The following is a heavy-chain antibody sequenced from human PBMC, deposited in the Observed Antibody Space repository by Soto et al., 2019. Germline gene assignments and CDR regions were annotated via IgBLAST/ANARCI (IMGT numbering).Heavy chain of an antibody. CDR2: IYYSGST. V-gene: IGHV4-59*01. Sequence: QVQLQESGPGLVKPSETLSLTCTVSGGSISSYYWSWIRQPPGKGLEWIGYIYYSGSTNYNPSLKSRVTRSVDTSKNQFSLKLSSVTAADTAVYYCARATGIAAAGNFDYWGQGTLVTVSS. D-gene: IGHD6-13*01. CDR1: GGSISSYY. J-gene: IGHJ4*02. CDR3: ARATGIAAAGNFDY.